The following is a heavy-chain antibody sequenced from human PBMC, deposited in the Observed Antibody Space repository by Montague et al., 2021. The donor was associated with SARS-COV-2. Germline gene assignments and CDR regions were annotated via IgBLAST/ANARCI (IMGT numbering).Heavy chain of an antibody. V-gene: IGHV4-39*07. Sequence: SETLSLTCTVSGGSISSSSYYWGWIRQPPGKGLEWIGSIYYSGSTYYNPSLKSRVTISVDTSKNQFSLKLSSVTAADTAVYYCARDGRRTTVTPRGVTTLHYFDYWGQGTLVTVSS. D-gene: IGHD4-17*01. J-gene: IGHJ4*02. CDR1: GGSISSSSYY. CDR3: ARDGRRTTVTPRGVTTLHYFDY. CDR2: IYYSGST.